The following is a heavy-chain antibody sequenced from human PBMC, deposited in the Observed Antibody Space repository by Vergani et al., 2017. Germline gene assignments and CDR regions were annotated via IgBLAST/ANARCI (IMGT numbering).Heavy chain of an antibody. D-gene: IGHD2-21*02. Sequence: QVQLVESAGGVVQPGGSLRLSCAASGFTFSNFGMTWIRQAPGKGLDWLAYIGKDGINTRFRDAVKGRFTVARANSKDILYLQMDSLRSEDTELYYCAKYLRDSTDGLPDSWGPGTLVIVSS. CDR1: GFTFSNFG. CDR3: AKYLRDSTDGLPDS. V-gene: IGHV3-30*02. CDR2: IGKDGINT. J-gene: IGHJ4*02.